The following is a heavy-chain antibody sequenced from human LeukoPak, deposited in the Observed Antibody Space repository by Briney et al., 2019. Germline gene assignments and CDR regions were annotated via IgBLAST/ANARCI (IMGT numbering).Heavy chain of an antibody. Sequence: GGSLRLSCAASGFTFSSYGMHWVRQAPGKGLEWVAVISYDGSNKYYADSVKGRFTISRDNSKNTLYLQMNSLRAEDTAVYYCAKDTGVSWGQGTLVTVSS. D-gene: IGHD3-3*01. CDR1: GFTFSSYG. CDR2: ISYDGSNK. J-gene: IGHJ4*02. V-gene: IGHV3-30*18. CDR3: AKDTGVS.